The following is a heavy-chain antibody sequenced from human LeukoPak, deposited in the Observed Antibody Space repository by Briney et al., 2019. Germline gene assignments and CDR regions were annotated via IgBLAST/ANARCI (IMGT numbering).Heavy chain of an antibody. D-gene: IGHD6-6*01. Sequence: GGSLRLSCAASGFTFDDYAMHWVRQAPGKGLEWVSGIRWKSGSIGYADSVKGRFTISRDNAKNSLYLQMNSLRAEDTALYYCAKAVSSSSQRGFDYWGQGTLVTVSS. V-gene: IGHV3-9*01. J-gene: IGHJ4*02. CDR1: GFTFDDYA. CDR2: IRWKSGSI. CDR3: AKAVSSSSQRGFDY.